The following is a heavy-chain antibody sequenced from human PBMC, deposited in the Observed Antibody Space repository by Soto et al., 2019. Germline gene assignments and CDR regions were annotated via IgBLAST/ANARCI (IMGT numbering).Heavy chain of an antibody. D-gene: IGHD6-19*01. V-gene: IGHV3-23*01. CDR2: ISGSGGST. CDR3: AKPMVSQWLSSGADY. J-gene: IGHJ4*02. CDR1: GFTFSSYA. Sequence: EVQLLESGGGLVQPGGSLRLSCAASGFTFSSYAMSWVRQAPGKGLEWVSAISGSGGSTYYADSVKGRFTIARDNSKNTLYLQMNSLRAEDTAVYYCAKPMVSQWLSSGADYWGQGTLVTVSS.